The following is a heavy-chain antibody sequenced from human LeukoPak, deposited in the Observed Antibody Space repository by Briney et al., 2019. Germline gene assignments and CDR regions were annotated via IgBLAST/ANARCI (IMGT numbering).Heavy chain of an antibody. CDR3: AKDGQQLRYYYYYMDV. Sequence: GGSLRLSCAASGFTFSSYGMHWVRQAPGKGLEWVAFIRYDGSNKYYADSVKGRFTISRDNSKNTLYLQMNSLRAEDTAVYYCAKDGQQLRYYYYYMDVWGKGTTVTVSS. J-gene: IGHJ6*03. V-gene: IGHV3-30*02. CDR2: IRYDGSNK. D-gene: IGHD6-13*01. CDR1: GFTFSSYG.